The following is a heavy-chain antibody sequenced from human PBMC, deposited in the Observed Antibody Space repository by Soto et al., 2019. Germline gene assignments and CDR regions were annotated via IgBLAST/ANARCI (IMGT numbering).Heavy chain of an antibody. J-gene: IGHJ6*03. V-gene: IGHV3-21*01. CDR1: GFTFSSYS. CDR2: ITSSGAYI. D-gene: IGHD3-10*01. Sequence: PGGSLRLSCAASGFTFSSYSMKWVRQVPGKGLEWVSSITSSGAYIYYADSVKGRFAISRDNAKNSVYLQMNSLRAEDTAVYYCAIGYGSGRKGFYYMDVWGKGTTVTVSS. CDR3: AIGYGSGRKGFYYMDV.